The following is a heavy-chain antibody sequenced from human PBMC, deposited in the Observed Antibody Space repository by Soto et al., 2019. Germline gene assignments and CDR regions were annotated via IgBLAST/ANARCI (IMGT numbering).Heavy chain of an antibody. CDR1: GFTFSDHY. CDR3: VRDPRPRHGFDI. V-gene: IGHV3-11*01. Sequence: VQLVESGGGLVEPGGSLRLSCEASGFTFSDHYMNWIRQAPGKGLEWISYINFSGVTVYYAASVKGRFTISRDNAKNSLYLQMSRLTAEDTAMYYCVRDPRPRHGFDIWGQGTMVIVSS. CDR2: INFSGVTV. J-gene: IGHJ3*02.